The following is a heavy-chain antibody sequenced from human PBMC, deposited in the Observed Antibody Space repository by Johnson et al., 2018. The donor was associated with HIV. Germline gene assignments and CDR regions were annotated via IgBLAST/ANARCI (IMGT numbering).Heavy chain of an antibody. Sequence: QVQLVESGGGVVQPGRSLRLSCAASGFTFSSYAMHWVRQAPGKGLEWVAVISYDGSNKYYADSVKGRFTIYRDNSKNTLYLQMNSLRAEDKAVYYCASLYISYDNDAVDIWGQGTMVTVSS. CDR3: ASLYISYDNDAVDI. J-gene: IGHJ3*02. CDR2: ISYDGSNK. V-gene: IGHV3-30-3*01. D-gene: IGHD5-12*01. CDR1: GFTFSSYA.